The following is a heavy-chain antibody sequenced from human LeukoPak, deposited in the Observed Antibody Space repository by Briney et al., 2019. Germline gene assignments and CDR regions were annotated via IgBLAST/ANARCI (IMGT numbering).Heavy chain of an antibody. V-gene: IGHV3-30-3*01. CDR1: GFTFSSYA. D-gene: IGHD6-19*01. CDR2: ISYDGSNK. CDR3: ATHSGWYIG. J-gene: IGHJ4*02. Sequence: GGSLRLSCAASGFTFSSYAMHWVRQAPGKGLEWVAVISYDGSNKYYADSVKGRFTISRDNSKNTLYLQMNSLRAEDTAVYYCATHSGWYIGWGQGTLVTVSS.